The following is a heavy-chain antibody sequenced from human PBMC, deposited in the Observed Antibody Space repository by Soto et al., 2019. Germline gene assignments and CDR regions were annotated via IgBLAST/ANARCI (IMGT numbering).Heavy chain of an antibody. CDR1: GGTFSSYA. D-gene: IGHD1-26*01. CDR2: IIPIFGTA. J-gene: IGHJ4*02. V-gene: IGHV1-69*13. CDR3: ARGAPLIVGATSFDS. Sequence: GASVKVSCKASGGTFSSYAITWVRQAPGQGLEWMGGIIPIFGTANYAQKFQGRVTITADESTSTAYMELSSLRSEDTAVYYCARGAPLIVGATSFDSWGQGTLVTVSS.